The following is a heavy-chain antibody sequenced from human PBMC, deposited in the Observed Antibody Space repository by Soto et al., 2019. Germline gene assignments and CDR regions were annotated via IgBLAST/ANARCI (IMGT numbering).Heavy chain of an antibody. Sequence: SVKVSCKASGGTFGSQGIAWVRQAPGQGLEWMGGFIAMLGTPTYAKKVQGRATISADESLTSSYLELRSLRSEDTGVYFCARGAMANFDYWGQGTVVTGLL. CDR2: FIAMLGTP. CDR1: GGTFGSQG. V-gene: IGHV1-69*13. J-gene: IGHJ4*02. CDR3: ARGAMANFDY. D-gene: IGHD5-18*01.